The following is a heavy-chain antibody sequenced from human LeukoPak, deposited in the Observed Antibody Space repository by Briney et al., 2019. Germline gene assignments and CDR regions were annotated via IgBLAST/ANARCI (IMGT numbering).Heavy chain of an antibody. CDR2: TYYRSKWYN. CDR1: GDSVSSNSAA. Sequence: SGPGLVNPSQTLSLTCAISGDSVSSNSAAWTWIRQSPSRGLEWLGMTYYRSKWYNDYAVSVKSRLTINPDTSKNQFSLQLNSVTPEDTAVFYCARDRCSGGSCYYFDYWGQGILVTVSS. D-gene: IGHD2-15*01. J-gene: IGHJ4*02. CDR3: ARDRCSGGSCYYFDY. V-gene: IGHV6-1*01.